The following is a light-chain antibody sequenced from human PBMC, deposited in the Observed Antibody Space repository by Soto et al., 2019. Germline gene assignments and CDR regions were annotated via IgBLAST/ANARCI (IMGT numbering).Light chain of an antibody. Sequence: DIQMTQSPSTVSASVGDRVTITCRASQSISSWLAWYQQKPGKAPKLLIYKASSLESGVPSRFSGSGSGTEFTLTISSLQPDDFATYYCQQYNSYSPWTFGQGTKVDI. CDR3: QQYNSYSPWT. V-gene: IGKV1-5*03. CDR2: KAS. CDR1: QSISSW. J-gene: IGKJ1*01.